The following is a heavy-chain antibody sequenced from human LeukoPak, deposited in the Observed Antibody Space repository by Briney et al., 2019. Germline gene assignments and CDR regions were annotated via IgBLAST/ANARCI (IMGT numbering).Heavy chain of an antibody. D-gene: IGHD3-10*01. CDR2: MNPNSGNT. J-gene: IGHJ5*02. V-gene: IGHV1-8*01. CDR3: ARAYGSGSYYDLNWFDP. Sequence: GASVKVSCKASGYTFTSYDINWVRQATGQGLEWMGWMNPNSGNTGYAQKFQGRVTMTRNTSISTAYMELSSLRSEDTAVYYCARAYGSGSYYDLNWFDPWGQGTLVTVSS. CDR1: GYTFTSYD.